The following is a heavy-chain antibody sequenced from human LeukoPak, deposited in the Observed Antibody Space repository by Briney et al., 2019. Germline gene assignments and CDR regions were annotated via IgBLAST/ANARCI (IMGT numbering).Heavy chain of an antibody. D-gene: IGHD3-16*01. V-gene: IGHV1-46*01. CDR1: GYTFTSYY. Sequence: ASVKVSCKASGYTFTSYYMHWVRQAPGQGLEWMGIINPSGGSASYAQKFQGRVTMTRDSSTSTVYMELSSLRSEDTAVYYCARGFMNDYVDYWGQGTLVTVSS. J-gene: IGHJ4*02. CDR2: INPSGGSA. CDR3: ARGFMNDYVDY.